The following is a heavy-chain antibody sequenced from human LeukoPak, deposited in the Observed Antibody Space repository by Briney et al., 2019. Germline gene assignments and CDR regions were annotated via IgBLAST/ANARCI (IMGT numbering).Heavy chain of an antibody. V-gene: IGHV3-53*01. CDR3: VRNSGELGA. D-gene: IGHD2-21*01. CDR2: IYSAGGT. CDR1: GFTVSNNY. Sequence: GGSLRLSCAASGFTVSNNYMSWVRRAAGKGLEWVALIYSAGGTYYADSVKGRFTISRDNSKNTLHLQMNSLRAEDTAVYYCVRNSGELGAWGQGTLVTDSS. J-gene: IGHJ5*02.